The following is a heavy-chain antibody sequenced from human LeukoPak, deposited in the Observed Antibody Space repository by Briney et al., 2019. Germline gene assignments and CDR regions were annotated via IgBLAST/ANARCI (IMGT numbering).Heavy chain of an antibody. D-gene: IGHD1-26*01. CDR3: GSSYSGSYGWFDP. CDR2: IYTSGST. V-gene: IGHV4-61*02. J-gene: IGHJ5*02. CDR1: GGSISSGSYY. Sequence: SETLSLSCTVSGGSISSGSYYWSWIRQPAGKGLEWIGRIYTSGSTNYNPSLKSRVTISVDTSKNQFSLKLSSVTAADTAVYYCGSSYSGSYGWFDPWGQGTLVTVSS.